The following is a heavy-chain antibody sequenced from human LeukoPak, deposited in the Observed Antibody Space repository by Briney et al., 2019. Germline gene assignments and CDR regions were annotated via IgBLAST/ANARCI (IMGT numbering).Heavy chain of an antibody. D-gene: IGHD3-10*01. Sequence: GGSLRLSCAASGFTFSSYGMHWVRQAPGKGLEWVAFIWYDGSNKYYADSVKGRFTISRDNSKNTLYLQMSSLRAEDTAVYFCVKDEGRFGELPDFWGQGTLVTVSS. CDR3: VKDEGRFGELPDF. V-gene: IGHV3-30*02. J-gene: IGHJ4*02. CDR1: GFTFSSYG. CDR2: IWYDGSNK.